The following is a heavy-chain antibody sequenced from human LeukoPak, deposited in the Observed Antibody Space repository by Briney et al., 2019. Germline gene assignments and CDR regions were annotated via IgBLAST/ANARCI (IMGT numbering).Heavy chain of an antibody. CDR2: ISSSGSTI. V-gene: IGHV3-11*01. Sequence: GGSLRLSCAASGVTFSDDYMSCIREAPGKGLEWVSYISSSGSTIYYADSVKGRFTISRDNAKNSLYLQMNSLRAEDTAVYYCARVRELWSPFDYWGQGTLVPVSS. CDR3: ARVRELWSPFDY. D-gene: IGHD5-18*01. J-gene: IGHJ4*02. CDR1: GVTFSDDY.